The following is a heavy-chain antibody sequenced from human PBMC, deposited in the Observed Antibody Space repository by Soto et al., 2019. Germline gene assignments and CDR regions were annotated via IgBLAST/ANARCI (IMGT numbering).Heavy chain of an antibody. CDR2: VGTGSSYK. CDR1: GFTFSRYN. V-gene: IGHV3-21*01. J-gene: IGHJ3*01. Sequence: EVQLVESGGGLVKPGGSLRISCAASGFTFSRYNMNWVRQAPGKGLEWVSSVGTGSSYKYYADSVKGRFTVYRDNAKNSLYLQMNTLRADDTAVYYCARESATGPVVDFWGQGTMLTVSS. CDR3: ARESATGPVVDF.